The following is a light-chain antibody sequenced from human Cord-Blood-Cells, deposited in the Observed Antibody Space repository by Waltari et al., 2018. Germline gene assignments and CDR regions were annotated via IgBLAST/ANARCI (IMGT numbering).Light chain of an antibody. CDR2: AAS. CDR3: QQSYSTPYT. CDR1: QSISSY. V-gene: IGKV1-39*01. J-gene: IGKJ2*01. Sequence: DIQMTQSPFSLSAYVGDRVTITCRASQSISSYLKWYQQKPGKAPKHLIYAASSLQSGVPSRFSGSGSGTDFTLTISSLQPEDFSTYYCQQSYSTPYTFGQGTKLEIK.